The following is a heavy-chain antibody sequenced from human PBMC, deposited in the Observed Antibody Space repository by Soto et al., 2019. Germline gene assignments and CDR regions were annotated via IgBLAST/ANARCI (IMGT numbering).Heavy chain of an antibody. CDR3: ARVPLEWRNSPDY. Sequence: QVQLVESGGGVVQPGRSLRLSCAASGFTFSFHGMHWVRQAPGKGLEWVALIWYDGSNEYYADSVKGRFTISRDNSRNTLYLQMNSLRAEDTAVYYCARVPLEWRNSPDYWGQGTLVTVSS. CDR2: IWYDGSNE. CDR1: GFTFSFHG. J-gene: IGHJ4*02. D-gene: IGHD3-3*01. V-gene: IGHV3-33*01.